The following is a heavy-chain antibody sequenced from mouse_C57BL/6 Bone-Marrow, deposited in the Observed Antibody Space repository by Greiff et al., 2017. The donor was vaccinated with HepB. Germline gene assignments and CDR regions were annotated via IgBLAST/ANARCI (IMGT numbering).Heavy chain of an antibody. D-gene: IGHD1-1*01. CDR3: ARSGFTTVVADY. Sequence: EVQLVESGPGLVKPSQSLSLTCSVTGYSITSGYYWNWIRQFPGNKLEWMGYISYDGSNNYNPSLKNRISITRDTSKNQFFLKLNSVTTEDTATYYCARSGFTTVVADYWGQGTTLTVSS. CDR2: ISYDGSN. CDR1: GYSITSGYY. V-gene: IGHV3-6*01. J-gene: IGHJ2*01.